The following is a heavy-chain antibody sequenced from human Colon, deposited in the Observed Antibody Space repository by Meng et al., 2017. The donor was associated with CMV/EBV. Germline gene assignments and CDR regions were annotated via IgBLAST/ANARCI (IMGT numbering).Heavy chain of an antibody. CDR3: AKGVSSMGFYIDY. D-gene: IGHD5/OR15-5a*01. V-gene: IGHV3-30*18. CDR1: GFTFRSYG. CDR2: ISNDGSKE. J-gene: IGHJ4*02. Sequence: AASGFTFRSYGMHWVRQAPGKGLEWVGIISNDGSKELYADSVKGRFTISRDNSKNTLYLQMNSLNTEDTAVYYCAKGVSSMGFYIDYWGQGTLVTVSS.